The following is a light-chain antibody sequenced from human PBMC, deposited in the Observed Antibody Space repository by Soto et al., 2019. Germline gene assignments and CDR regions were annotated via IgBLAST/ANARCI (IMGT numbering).Light chain of an antibody. CDR1: QSISSW. CDR2: KAS. J-gene: IGKJ1*01. V-gene: IGKV1-5*03. Sequence: DIQMTQSPSTLSASVGDRVTITCGASQSISSWLAWYQQKPGKAPKLLIYKASTLKSGVPSRFSGSGSGTEFTLTTSSLQPDDFATYYCQHYNSYSEAFGQGTKVDIK. CDR3: QHYNSYSEA.